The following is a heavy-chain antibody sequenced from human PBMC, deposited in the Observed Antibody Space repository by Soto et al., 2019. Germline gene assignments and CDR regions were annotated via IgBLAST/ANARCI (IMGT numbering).Heavy chain of an antibody. CDR3: SKGVDGPHCTRTSCLFYFDY. D-gene: IGHD2-2*01. CDR1: GFTFSSYS. CDR2: ISSSSSNK. J-gene: IGHJ4*02. V-gene: IGHV3-21*04. Sequence: PGGSLRLSCAASGFTFSSYSMNWVRQAPGKGLEWVSSISSSSSNKYYADSVKGRFTISRDNSKNSLYLHMSSLRAEDTAVYFCSKGVDGPHCTRTSCLFYFDYWGQGTLVTVSS.